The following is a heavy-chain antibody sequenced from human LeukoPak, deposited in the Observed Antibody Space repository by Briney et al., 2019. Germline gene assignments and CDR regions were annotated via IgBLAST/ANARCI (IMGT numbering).Heavy chain of an antibody. CDR3: ARGSRSSY. Sequence: GGSLRLSCAASGFTFSSYGMSWVRQAPGKGLEWVSYISSSGGTTYYADSVKGRFTISRDNAKNSLSLQMNSLRAEDTAVYYCARGSRSSYWGQGTPVTVSS. CDR2: ISSSGGTT. J-gene: IGHJ4*02. V-gene: IGHV3-48*04. CDR1: GFTFSSYG.